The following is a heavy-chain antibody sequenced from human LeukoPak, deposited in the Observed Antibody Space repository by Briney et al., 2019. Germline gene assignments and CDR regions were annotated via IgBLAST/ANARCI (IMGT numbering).Heavy chain of an antibody. Sequence: GASVNVSCKDSGGTFSSHALSWVRQAPGQGLEWMGRIIPILGIANYAQKFQGRVTITADKSTSTAYMELSSLRSEDTAVYYCARGGIAAAGEDYWGQGTLVTVSS. D-gene: IGHD6-13*01. CDR3: ARGGIAAAGEDY. V-gene: IGHV1-69*04. J-gene: IGHJ4*02. CDR2: IIPILGIA. CDR1: GGTFSSHA.